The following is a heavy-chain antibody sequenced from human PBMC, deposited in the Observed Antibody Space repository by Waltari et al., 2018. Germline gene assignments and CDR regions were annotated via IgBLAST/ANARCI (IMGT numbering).Heavy chain of an antibody. J-gene: IGHJ5*02. CDR1: GGTFSSYA. CDR3: ARDTCSGGSCYLGWFDP. D-gene: IGHD2-15*01. V-gene: IGHV1-69*04. CDR2: IIPILGIA. Sequence: QVQLVQSGAEVKKPGSSVKVSCKASGGTFSSYAISWVRQAPGQGLEWMGGIIPILGIANYAQKFQGRVTITADESTSTAYMELSSLRSEDTAVYYCARDTCSGGSCYLGWFDPWGQGTLVTVSS.